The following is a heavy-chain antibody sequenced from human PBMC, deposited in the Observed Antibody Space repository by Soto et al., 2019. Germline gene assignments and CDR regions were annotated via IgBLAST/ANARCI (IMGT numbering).Heavy chain of an antibody. CDR2: IIPIFGTA. J-gene: IGHJ6*02. CDR3: ASTYSSSAKGIYYYGMDV. CDR1: GGTFSSYA. Sequence: QVQLVQSGAEVKKPGSSVKVSCKASGGTFSSYAISWVRQAPGQGLEWMGGIIPIFGTANYAQKFQGRVTITEDESTSTAYMELSSLRSEDTAVYYCASTYSSSAKGIYYYGMDVWGQGTTVTVSS. V-gene: IGHV1-69*01. D-gene: IGHD6-6*01.